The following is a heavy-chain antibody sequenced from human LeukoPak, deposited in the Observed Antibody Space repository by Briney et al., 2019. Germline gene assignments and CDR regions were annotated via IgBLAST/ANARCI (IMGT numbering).Heavy chain of an antibody. D-gene: IGHD6-19*01. CDR2: IYTSGST. CDR1: GGSISSYY. Sequence: LETLSLTCTVSGGSISSYYWSWIRQPAGKGLEWIGRIYTSGSTNYNPSLKSRVTMSVDTSQNQFSLKLSSVTAADTAVYYCASFSSGWGTFDYWGQGTLVTVSS. CDR3: ASFSSGWGTFDY. J-gene: IGHJ4*02. V-gene: IGHV4-4*07.